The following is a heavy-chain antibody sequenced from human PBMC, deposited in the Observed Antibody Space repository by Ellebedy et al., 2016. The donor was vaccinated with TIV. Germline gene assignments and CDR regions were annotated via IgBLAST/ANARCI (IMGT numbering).Heavy chain of an antibody. Sequence: MPSETLSLTCTVSGGSISRYYWNWVRQPAGKGLEWIGRIYTSGYTNYNPSLSSRVTLSFDTSKDQFSLKLSSVTAADTAVYYCARGDRRASMVIFDNWGQGTLVTVSS. CDR1: GGSISRYY. J-gene: IGHJ4*02. CDR2: IYTSGYT. V-gene: IGHV4-4*07. D-gene: IGHD4/OR15-4a*01. CDR3: ARGDRRASMVIFDN.